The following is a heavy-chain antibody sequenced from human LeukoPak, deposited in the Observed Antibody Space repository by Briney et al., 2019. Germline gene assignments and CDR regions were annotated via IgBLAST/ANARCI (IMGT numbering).Heavy chain of an antibody. CDR3: ARSKYYYGSGSYLSPEPLYYYYGRDV. CDR1: GGSFSGYY. J-gene: IGHJ6*04. CDR2: INHSGST. D-gene: IGHD3-10*01. Sequence: SETLSLTCAVYGGSFSGYYWSWIRQPPGKGLEWIGEINHSGSTNYTPSLMSRVAISVDAYKEQFSLKLSSVNAADSVVYYCARSKYYYGSGSYLSPEPLYYYYGRDVWGKGTTVTVSS. V-gene: IGHV4-34*01.